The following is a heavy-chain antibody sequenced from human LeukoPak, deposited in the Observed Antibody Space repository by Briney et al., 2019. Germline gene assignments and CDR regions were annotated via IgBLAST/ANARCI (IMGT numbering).Heavy chain of an antibody. CDR2: IYWNGGTT. D-gene: IGHD3-3*01. CDR1: GLSLNDYG. CDR3: VRDEWMPTGDD. J-gene: IGHJ4*02. V-gene: IGHV3-20*01. Sequence: GGSLRLSCAASGLSLNDYGMSWVRQAAGKGLEWVSGIYWNGGTTGYADSAKGRFTISRDNGKNSLYLQMHSLRAEDTALYHCVRDEWMPTGDDWGQGTLVTVYS.